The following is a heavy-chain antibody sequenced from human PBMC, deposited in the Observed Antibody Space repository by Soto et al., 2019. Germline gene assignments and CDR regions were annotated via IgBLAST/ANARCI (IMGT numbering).Heavy chain of an antibody. Sequence: QVHLQESGPGLVKPSDTLSLSCTVSGGSISSYYWNWIRQPAGKGLEWIGRIYSSGATNYNPSLKRRVTMSTDTSTNHSSRRLTSVPPADTAVYYCAREHKVVNDFRIWGQAIRVHVS. J-gene: IGHJ4*02. CDR2: IYSSGAT. CDR3: AREHKVVNDFRI. CDR1: GGSISSYY. V-gene: IGHV4-4*07. D-gene: IGHD2-15*01.